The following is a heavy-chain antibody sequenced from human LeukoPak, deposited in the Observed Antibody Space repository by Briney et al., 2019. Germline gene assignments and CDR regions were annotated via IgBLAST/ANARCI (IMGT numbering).Heavy chain of an antibody. D-gene: IGHD1-26*01. CDR2: ISAYNGNA. J-gene: IGHJ4*02. CDR3: ARQWELLRENYFDY. Sequence: ASVKVSCKASGYTFTSYGISWVRQAPGQGLEGMGWISAYNGNANYAQKLQGRVTMTTDTSTSTAYMELRSLRSDDTAVYYCARQWELLRENYFDYWGQGTLVTVSS. V-gene: IGHV1-18*01. CDR1: GYTFTSYG.